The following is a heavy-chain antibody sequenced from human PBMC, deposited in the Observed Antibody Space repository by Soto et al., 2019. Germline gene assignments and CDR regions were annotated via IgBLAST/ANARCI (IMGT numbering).Heavy chain of an antibody. CDR3: AIGSGFEGMDV. Sequence: ASVKISVEAAGYSFSSYVISWARPAPGQGLEWMGWISAYNGNTNYAQKLQGRVTMTTDTSTSTAYMELRSLRSDDTAAYYCAIGSGFEGMDVWRQGSTDIVSS. D-gene: IGHD6-25*01. CDR1: GYSFSSYV. CDR2: ISAYNGNT. V-gene: IGHV1-18*01. J-gene: IGHJ6*02.